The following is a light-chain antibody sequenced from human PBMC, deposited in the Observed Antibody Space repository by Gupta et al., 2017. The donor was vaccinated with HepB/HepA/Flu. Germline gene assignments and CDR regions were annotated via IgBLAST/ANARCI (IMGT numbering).Light chain of an antibody. CDR2: DAS. CDR1: QSVSSY. Sequence: EIVLTQSPATLSLSPGERATLSCRASQSVSSYLAWYQQKPGQAPRLLIYDASNRATGIPARFSGSGSGTDCTLTISSLEPEDFAVYYCQQRSNGPPLTFGGGTKVEIK. V-gene: IGKV3-11*01. J-gene: IGKJ4*01. CDR3: QQRSNGPPLT.